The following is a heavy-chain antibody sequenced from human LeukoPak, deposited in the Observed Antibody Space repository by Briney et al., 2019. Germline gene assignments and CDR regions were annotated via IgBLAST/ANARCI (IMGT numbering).Heavy chain of an antibody. Sequence: SETLSLTCTVSGGSISSYYWSWIRQPPGKGLEWIGYIYYSGSTNYNPSLKSRVTLSVDTSKNQFSLKLSSVTAADTAVYYCASVDTAMVTIDYWGQGTLVTVSS. V-gene: IGHV4-59*08. CDR2: IYYSGST. J-gene: IGHJ4*02. CDR1: GGSISSYY. D-gene: IGHD5-18*01. CDR3: ASVDTAMVTIDY.